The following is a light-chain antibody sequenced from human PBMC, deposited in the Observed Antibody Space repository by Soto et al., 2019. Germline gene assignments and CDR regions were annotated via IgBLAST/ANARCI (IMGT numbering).Light chain of an antibody. CDR2: EAS. CDR3: QQYISYHPYT. CDR1: QSISSW. J-gene: IGKJ5*01. Sequence: DIQMTQSPSTLSASVGDRVTITCRASQSISSWLAWYQQKPGKAPKLLIYEASSLESGVPSRFSGSGSGTEFTLPTSSLQPDDFATSYCQQYISYHPYTFGQGTRLEIK. V-gene: IGKV1-5*03.